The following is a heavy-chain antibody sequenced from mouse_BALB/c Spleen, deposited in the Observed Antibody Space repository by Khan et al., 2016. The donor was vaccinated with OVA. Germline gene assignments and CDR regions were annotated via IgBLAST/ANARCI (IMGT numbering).Heavy chain of an antibody. J-gene: IGHJ4*01. V-gene: IGHV2-2*02. CDR2: IWRGGST. CDR3: ARNWNWDYYAIDY. CDR1: GFSLTSYG. Sequence: VQLQESGPGLVQPSQSLSITCTVSGFSLTSYGVHWVRQSPGKGLEWLGVIWRGGSTDYNAAFISRLSISKDNSKSQVFFKMNSLQANDTAIYYCARNWNWDYYAIDYWGQGTSFTVSS. D-gene: IGHD4-1*01.